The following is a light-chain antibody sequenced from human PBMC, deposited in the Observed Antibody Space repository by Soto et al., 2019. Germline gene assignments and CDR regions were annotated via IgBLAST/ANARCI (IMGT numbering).Light chain of an antibody. Sequence: EIVMTQSPATLSVSPGDRATLSCRASQSVTYNVAWYQQKPGQAPRLLIYGAFIRPTGIPARFSGSGSGTEFTLTISSLQSEDFAVYYCQQYNDWPPCSFGQGTKVDI. V-gene: IGKV3-15*01. CDR3: QQYNDWPPCS. CDR2: GAF. J-gene: IGKJ2*02. CDR1: QSVTYN.